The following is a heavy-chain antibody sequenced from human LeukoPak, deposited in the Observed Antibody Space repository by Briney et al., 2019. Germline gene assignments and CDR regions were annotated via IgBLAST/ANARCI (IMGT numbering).Heavy chain of an antibody. V-gene: IGHV4-59*01. CDR3: ARVTGYMIEDYFDY. D-gene: IGHD3-22*01. CDR1: GGSISSYY. Sequence: SETLSLTCTVSGGSISSYYWSWIRQPPGKGLEWIGYIYYSGSTNYNPSLKSRVAISVDTSKNQFSLKLRPVTAADTAVYYCARVTGYMIEDYFDYWGQGTLVTVSS. CDR2: IYYSGST. J-gene: IGHJ4*02.